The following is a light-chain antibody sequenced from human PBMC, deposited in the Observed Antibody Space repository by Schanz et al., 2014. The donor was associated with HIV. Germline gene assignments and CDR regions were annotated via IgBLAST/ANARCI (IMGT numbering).Light chain of an antibody. CDR1: SSNIGSVYD. V-gene: IGLV1-40*01. CDR3: SSYTTSGSLV. J-gene: IGLJ3*02. CDR2: GNS. Sequence: QSVLTQPPSVSGAPGQRVTISCTGSSSNIGSVYDVHWYQQLPGTAPKLLIYGNSNRPSGVPDRFSGSKSGNTASLTISGLQAEDEADYYCSSYTTSGSLVFGGGTKLTVL.